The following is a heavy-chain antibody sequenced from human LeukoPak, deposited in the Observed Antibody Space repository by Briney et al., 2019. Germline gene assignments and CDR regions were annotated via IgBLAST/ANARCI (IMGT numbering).Heavy chain of an antibody. CDR2: IYTSGNT. D-gene: IGHD4-23*01. CDR1: GFSISSYC. CDR3: ARDRGDYGGPDY. J-gene: IGHJ4*02. Sequence: SETLSLTCTASGFSISSYCWSWIRQPAGKGLEWIGRIYTSGNTNYNPSLKSRVTMSVDTSKNQFSLMLSSVTAADTAVYYCARDRGDYGGPDYCGQGTLVIVSS. V-gene: IGHV4-4*07.